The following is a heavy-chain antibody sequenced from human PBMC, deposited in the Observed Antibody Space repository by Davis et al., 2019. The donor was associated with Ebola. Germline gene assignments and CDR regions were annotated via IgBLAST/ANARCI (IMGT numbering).Heavy chain of an antibody. CDR1: GFTFSTFW. J-gene: IGHJ3*01. Sequence: GGSLRLSCVASGFTFSTFWMTWVRLPPGKGLEWVADISQNGRQKDYVDSVKGRFTISRDNAKSSLYLQMSSLRSEDTAMYYCARSKWPDAFDLWGQGTMVTVSS. V-gene: IGHV3-7*01. CDR2: ISQNGRQK. D-gene: IGHD2-8*01. CDR3: ARSKWPDAFDL.